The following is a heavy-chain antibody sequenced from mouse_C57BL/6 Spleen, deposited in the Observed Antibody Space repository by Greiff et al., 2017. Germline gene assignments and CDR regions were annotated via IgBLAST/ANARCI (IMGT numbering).Heavy chain of an antibody. CDR1: GYTFTSYW. CDR3: ARCFPDDYDCNYDALDY. Sequence: QVPLQQPGAELVKPGASVKMSCKASGYTFTSYWITWVKQRPGQGLEWIGDIYPGSGSTNYNEKFKSKATLTVDTSSSTAYMQLSSLTSEDSAVYYFARCFPDDYDCNYDALDYWGQGTSVTVSA. D-gene: IGHD2-4*01. CDR2: IYPGSGST. V-gene: IGHV1-55*01. J-gene: IGHJ4*01.